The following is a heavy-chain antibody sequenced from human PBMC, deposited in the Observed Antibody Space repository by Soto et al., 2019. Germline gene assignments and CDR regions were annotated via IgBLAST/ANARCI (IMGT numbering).Heavy chain of an antibody. D-gene: IGHD7-27*01. CDR3: ATCQLGEYYYAMDI. CDR1: GDSITTYKW. V-gene: IGHV4-4*02. Sequence: SETLSLTCGVSGDSITTYKWWTWVRQTPGRGLEWIGEIYDSGNTRYNPSLRSRVTISKDTSKNELSLKLNSVTVADTAVYYCATCQLGEYYYAMDIWGQGTTVTVSS. CDR2: IYDSGNT. J-gene: IGHJ6*02.